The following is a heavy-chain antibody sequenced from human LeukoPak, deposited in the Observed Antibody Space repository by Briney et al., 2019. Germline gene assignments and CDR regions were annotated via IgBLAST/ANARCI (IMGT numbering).Heavy chain of an antibody. CDR3: ASDNRYGYDF. CDR2: ISWNSGSI. CDR1: GFTFDDYA. D-gene: IGHD5-18*01. J-gene: IGHJ4*02. Sequence: PGRSLRLSCAASGFTFDDYAMHWVRQAPGKGLEWVSGISWNSGSIGYADSVKGRFTISRDNAKNSLYLQMNSLRAEDTAVYYCASDNRYGYDFWGQGTLVTVSS. V-gene: IGHV3-9*01.